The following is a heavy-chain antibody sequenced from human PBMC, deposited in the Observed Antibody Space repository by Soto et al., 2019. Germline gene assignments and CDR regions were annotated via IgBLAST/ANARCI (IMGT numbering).Heavy chain of an antibody. J-gene: IGHJ4*02. D-gene: IGHD2-2*01. CDR2: IWYDGSNK. V-gene: IGHV3-33*01. CDR1: GFTFSSYG. Sequence: ESGGGVVQPGRSLRLSCAASGFTFSSYGMHWVRQAPGKGLEWVAVIWYDGSNKYYADSVKGRFTISRDNSKNTLYLQMNSLRAEDTAVYYCASGDIVVVPAAMDYWGQGTLVTVSS. CDR3: ASGDIVVVPAAMDY.